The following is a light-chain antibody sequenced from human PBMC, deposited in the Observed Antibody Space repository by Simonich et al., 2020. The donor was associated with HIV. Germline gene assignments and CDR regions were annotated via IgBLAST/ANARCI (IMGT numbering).Light chain of an antibody. V-gene: IGKV2-28*01. CDR1: QSLLHSNGYNY. J-gene: IGKJ2*01. Sequence: DIVMTQSPLSLPVTPGEPASISCRSSQSLLHSNGYNYLDWYLQKPGQSPQLLIYLNSNRASGGPDRFSGSGSGTYFTLKISRVEAEDVGVYYCMQALQTPYTFCQGTKLDFK. CDR3: MQALQTPYT. CDR2: LNS.